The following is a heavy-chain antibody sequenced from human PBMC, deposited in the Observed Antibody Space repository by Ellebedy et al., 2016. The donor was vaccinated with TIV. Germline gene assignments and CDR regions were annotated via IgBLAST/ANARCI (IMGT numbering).Heavy chain of an antibody. V-gene: IGHV3-23*01. Sequence: GESLKISCAASGLTFSSHAMSWVRQAPGKGLEWVSSITESGGNTYYADPVKGRFTISRDNSKNTLYLQMNSLRAEDTAVYYCAVRPLAPNYFDSWGRGTLVTVSS. D-gene: IGHD2-15*01. CDR2: ITESGGNT. CDR1: GLTFSSHA. CDR3: AVRPLAPNYFDS. J-gene: IGHJ4*02.